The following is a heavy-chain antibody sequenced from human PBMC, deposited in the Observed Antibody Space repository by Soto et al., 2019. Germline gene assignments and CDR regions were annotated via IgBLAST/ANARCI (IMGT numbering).Heavy chain of an antibody. D-gene: IGHD2-15*01. CDR2: IYYSGST. J-gene: IGHJ6*02. CDR3: ARDRGYCSGGSCHWYGMDV. V-gene: IGHV4-31*03. Sequence: KPSETLSLTCTVSGGSISSGGYYWSWIRQHPGKGLEWIGYIYYSGSTYYNPSLKSRVTISVDTSKNQFSLKLSSVTAADTAVYYCARDRGYCSGGSCHWYGMDVWGQGTTVTVSS. CDR1: GGSISSGGYY.